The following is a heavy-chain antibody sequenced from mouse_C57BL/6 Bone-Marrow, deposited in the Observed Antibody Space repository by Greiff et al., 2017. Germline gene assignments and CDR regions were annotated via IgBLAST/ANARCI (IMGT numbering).Heavy chain of an antibody. D-gene: IGHD1-1*01. CDR3: TRDGYYGSSYYFDY. CDR1: GFTFSSYA. J-gene: IGHJ2*01. Sequence: EVKLVESGAGLVKPGGSLKLSCAASGFTFSSYAMSWVRQTPEQRLEWVAYISSGGDYTYYAETVKGRFTISRDNARNTLYLQMISLKSEDTAMYYCTRDGYYGSSYYFDYWGQGTTLTVSS. CDR2: ISSGGDYT. V-gene: IGHV5-9-1*02.